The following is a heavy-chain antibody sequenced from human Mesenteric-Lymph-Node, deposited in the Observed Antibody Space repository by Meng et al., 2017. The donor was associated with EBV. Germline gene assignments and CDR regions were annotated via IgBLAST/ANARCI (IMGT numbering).Heavy chain of an antibody. D-gene: IGHD1-26*01. J-gene: IGHJ2*01. CDR2: IYHGGST. CDR1: GCSISSSNW. Sequence: GRLQKPAPGLVGPSGTLSLTCFVSGCSISSSNWWSWVRQSPGKGLEWIGGIYHGGSTNYNPSLKSRVTMSVDKSQNQFSLKLTSVTAADRAIYYCARGEIVRGEWYFDLWGRGTLVTVSS. CDR3: ARGEIVRGEWYFDL. V-gene: IGHV4-4*02.